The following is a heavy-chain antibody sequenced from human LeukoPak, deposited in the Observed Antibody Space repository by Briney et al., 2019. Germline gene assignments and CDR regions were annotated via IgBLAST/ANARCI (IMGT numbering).Heavy chain of an antibody. CDR3: ARRSAKPYNWFDP. J-gene: IGHJ5*02. Sequence: PSETLSLTCTVSGVSISSYYWSWLRQPPGKGLEWIGYIYYSGSTNYNPSLKSRVTISVDTSKNQFSLKLSSVTAADTAVYYCARRSAKPYNWFDPWGQGTLVTVSS. CDR2: IYYSGST. CDR1: GVSISSYY. V-gene: IGHV4-59*08. D-gene: IGHD5-18*01.